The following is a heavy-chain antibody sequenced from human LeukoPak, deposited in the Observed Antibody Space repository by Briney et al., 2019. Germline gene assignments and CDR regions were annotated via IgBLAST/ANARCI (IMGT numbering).Heavy chain of an antibody. J-gene: IGHJ5*02. V-gene: IGHV4-30-4*01. D-gene: IGHD3-22*01. Sequence: PSQTLSLTCTVSGGSISSGDYYWSWIRQPPGKGLEWIGYIYYSGSTYYNPSLKSQVTISVDTSKNQFSLKLSSVTAAATAVYYCARAQGATYYYDSSGYSSNWFDPWGQGTLVTASS. CDR3: ARAQGATYYYDSSGYSSNWFDP. CDR1: GGSISSGDYY. CDR2: IYYSGST.